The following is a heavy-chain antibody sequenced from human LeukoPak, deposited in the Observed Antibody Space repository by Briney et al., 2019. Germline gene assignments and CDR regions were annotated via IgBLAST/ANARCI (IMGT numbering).Heavy chain of an antibody. V-gene: IGHV3-23*01. CDR1: GFTFSSYA. Sequence: GVSVRLSCAASGFTFSSYAMSWVRQAPGKGLEWVSAISGSGGSTYYADSVKGRFTISRDNAKNSLYLQMNSLRDEDTAVYYCARDGDSSGYYADFDIWGQGTMVTVSS. CDR3: ARDGDSSGYYADFDI. J-gene: IGHJ3*02. D-gene: IGHD3-22*01. CDR2: ISGSGGST.